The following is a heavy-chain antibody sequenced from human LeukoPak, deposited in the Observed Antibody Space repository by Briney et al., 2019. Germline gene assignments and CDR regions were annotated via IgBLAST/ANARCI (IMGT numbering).Heavy chain of an antibody. CDR2: IHYDGRT. J-gene: IGHJ5*02. CDR3: ARVVTAAGLDL. Sequence: SETLSLTCTVSGGPISGAITWGWVRQPPGKGLEWIGNIHYDGRTASNSSLKSRVTMSLDTSTNQFSLKVNSVTATDTALYYCARVVTAAGLDLWGQGILVTISS. D-gene: IGHD6-25*01. CDR1: GGPISGAIT. V-gene: IGHV4-39*07.